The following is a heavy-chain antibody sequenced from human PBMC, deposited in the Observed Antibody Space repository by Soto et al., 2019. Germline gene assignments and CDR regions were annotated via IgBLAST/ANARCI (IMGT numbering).Heavy chain of an antibody. Sequence: EVQLVESGGGLVKPGGSLRLSCAASGFTFSNAWMTWVRQAPGKGLEWVGRIKSETDDGTTDYAAPVKGRFTISRDDSKDTLYLQMNSLKTDDTAVYYCTTIRLTWGYWGQGTLVTGSS. CDR3: TTIRLTWGY. CDR1: GFTFSNAW. CDR2: IKSETDDGTT. J-gene: IGHJ4*02. V-gene: IGHV3-15*01. D-gene: IGHD7-27*01.